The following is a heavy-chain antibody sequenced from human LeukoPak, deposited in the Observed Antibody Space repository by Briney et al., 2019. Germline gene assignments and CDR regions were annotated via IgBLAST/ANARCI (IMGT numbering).Heavy chain of an antibody. CDR1: GFTVSTNY. J-gene: IGHJ5*02. V-gene: IGHV3-53*01. Sequence: GGSLRLSCVASGFTVSTNYMSWVRQAPGKGLEWVSVFYSGGNTYYADSVKGRFTISRDTSKNTLYLQMDSLRAEDTAVYYCARRALRGQTVRGGHHLGPWGLGTLVAVSS. CDR2: FYSGGNT. CDR3: ARRALRGQTVRGGHHLGP. D-gene: IGHD1-14*01.